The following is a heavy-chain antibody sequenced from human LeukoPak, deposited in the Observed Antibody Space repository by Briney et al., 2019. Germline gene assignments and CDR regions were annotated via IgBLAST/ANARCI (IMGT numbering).Heavy chain of an antibody. Sequence: SETLSLTCAVYGGSFSGYYWSWIRQPPGKGLEWIGEINHSGSTNYNPSLKSRVTISVDTSKNQFSLKLSSVTAADTAVYYCARGLALRFLEWLHLNWFDPWGQGTLVTVSS. D-gene: IGHD3-3*01. CDR2: INHSGST. CDR1: GGSFSGYY. CDR3: ARGLALRFLEWLHLNWFDP. J-gene: IGHJ5*02. V-gene: IGHV4-34*01.